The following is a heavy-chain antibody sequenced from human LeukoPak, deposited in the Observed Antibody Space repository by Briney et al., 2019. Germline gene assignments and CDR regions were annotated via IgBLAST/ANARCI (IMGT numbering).Heavy chain of an antibody. CDR3: ARDPVGGSCSMDV. CDR1: GGSISPYY. CDR2: INHSGST. D-gene: IGHD2-15*01. V-gene: IGHV4-34*01. J-gene: IGHJ6*02. Sequence: PSETLSLTCTVSGGSISPYYWSWIRQPPGKGLEWIGEINHSGSTNYNPSLKSRVTISVDTSKNQFSLKLSSVTAADTAVYYCARDPVGGSCSMDVWGQGTTVTVSS.